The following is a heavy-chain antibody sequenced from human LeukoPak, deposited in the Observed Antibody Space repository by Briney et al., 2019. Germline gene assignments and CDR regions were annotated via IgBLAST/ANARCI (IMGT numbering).Heavy chain of an antibody. J-gene: IGHJ4*02. V-gene: IGHV3-23*01. D-gene: IGHD5-24*01. CDR1: GFTFSTYA. CDR3: AKDWGDGYNVFDY. Sequence: GGSLRLSCAASGFTFSTYAMSWVRQAPGKGLEWVSTINNSGGSTYYADSVKGRFTISRDNAKNSLYLQMNSLRAEDTAVYYCAKDWGDGYNVFDYWGQGTLVTVSS. CDR2: INNSGGST.